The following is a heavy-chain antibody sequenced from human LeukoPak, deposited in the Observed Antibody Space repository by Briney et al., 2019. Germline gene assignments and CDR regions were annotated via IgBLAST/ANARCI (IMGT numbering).Heavy chain of an antibody. V-gene: IGHV3-11*06. CDR3: ARGGTGAFDY. D-gene: IGHD2-8*02. CDR2: ISSRSTYI. J-gene: IGHJ4*02. Sequence: GGSLRLSCTASGFSFSDYYMSWIRQAPGKGLEWISYISSRSTYISDADSVKGRFTISRDNAKNLLFLQMNSLRVEDTALYYCARGGTGAFDYWGQGILVTVSP. CDR1: GFSFSDYY.